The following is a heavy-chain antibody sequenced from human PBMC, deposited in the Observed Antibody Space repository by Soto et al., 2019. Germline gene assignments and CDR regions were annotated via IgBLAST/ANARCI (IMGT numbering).Heavy chain of an antibody. CDR2: ISLNSGYI. J-gene: IGHJ4*01. CDR1: VFPFDDHG. CDR3: AKDIKWNLPPGYLDN. V-gene: IGHV3-9*01. D-gene: IGHD1-1*01. Sequence: SLLLSCISSVFPFDDHGMAWVRQAPRKGLEWVSGISLNSGYIGYADSVKGRFTISRDNAKNSVHLQMNSLRAEETAFYYCAKDIKWNLPPGYLDNWGHRTMVTVSS.